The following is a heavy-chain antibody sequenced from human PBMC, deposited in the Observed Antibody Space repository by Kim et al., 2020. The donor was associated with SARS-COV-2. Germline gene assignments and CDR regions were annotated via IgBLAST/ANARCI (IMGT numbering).Heavy chain of an antibody. CDR3: AKATRVGATTMGDTDYDFDY. CDR1: GFTFSDHY. V-gene: IGHV3-72*01. Sequence: GGSLRLSCAASGFTFSDHYMDWVRQAPGKGLEWVGRTRNKANSYTPDYAAAVKGSFTITADDSKNSLYLQMNSLKTEDMAVYYCAKATRVGATTMGDTDYDFDYWGQGTLVTVSS. J-gene: IGHJ4*02. CDR2: TRNKANSYTP. D-gene: IGHD1-26*01.